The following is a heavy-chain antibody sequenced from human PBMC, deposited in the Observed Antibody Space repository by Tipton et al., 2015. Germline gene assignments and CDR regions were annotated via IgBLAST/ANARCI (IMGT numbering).Heavy chain of an antibody. D-gene: IGHD2-21*01. CDR3: ARQGTVVVIGMSHYYYYGMDV. J-gene: IGHJ6*02. V-gene: IGHV4-59*05. Sequence: TLSLTCTVSGGSINNNYWSWIRQPPGKGLEWIGSIYDSGSTYYNPSLKSRVTISVDTSENQFSLKLSSVTAADTAVYYCARQGTVVVIGMSHYYYYGMDVWGQGTTVTVSS. CDR2: IYDSGST. CDR1: GGSINNNY.